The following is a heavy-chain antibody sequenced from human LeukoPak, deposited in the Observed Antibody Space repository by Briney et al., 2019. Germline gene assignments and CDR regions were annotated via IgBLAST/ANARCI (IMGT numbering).Heavy chain of an antibody. V-gene: IGHV3-21*01. CDR1: GFTFSSYS. J-gene: IGHJ4*02. CDR2: ISSSSSYI. CDR3: ARVTGSVDNVFDY. D-gene: IGHD3-10*01. Sequence: GGSLRLSCAASGFTFSSYSMNWVRQAPGKGLEWVSSISSSSSYIYYADSVKGRFTISRDNAKNSLYLQMNSLRAEDTAVYYCARVTGSVDNVFDYWGQGTLVTVSS.